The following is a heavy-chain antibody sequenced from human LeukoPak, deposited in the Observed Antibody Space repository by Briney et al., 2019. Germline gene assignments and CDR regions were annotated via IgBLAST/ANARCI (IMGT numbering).Heavy chain of an antibody. J-gene: IGHJ4*02. V-gene: IGHV3-30*04. CDR1: GFTFSSYA. CDR2: ISYDGSNK. D-gene: IGHD6-13*01. CDR3: ARDARKAAAGILDY. Sequence: GGSLRLSCAASGFTFSSYAMHWVRQAPGKGLEWVAVISYDGSNKYYADSVKGRFTISRDNSKNTLYLQMNSLRAEVTAVYYCARDARKAAAGILDYWGQGTLVTVSS.